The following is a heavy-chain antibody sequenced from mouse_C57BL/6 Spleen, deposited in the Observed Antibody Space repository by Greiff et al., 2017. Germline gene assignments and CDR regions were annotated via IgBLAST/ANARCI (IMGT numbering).Heavy chain of an antibody. CDR1: GYTFTSYW. J-gene: IGHJ2*01. Sequence: QVQLKQPGAELVKPGASVKLSCKASGYTFTSYWMHWVKQRPGRGLEWIGRIDPNSGGTKYNEKFKSKATLTVDKPSSTAYMQLSSLTSEDSAVYYCARTAYYGSSFDYWGQGTTLTVSS. D-gene: IGHD1-1*01. V-gene: IGHV1-72*01. CDR3: ARTAYYGSSFDY. CDR2: IDPNSGGT.